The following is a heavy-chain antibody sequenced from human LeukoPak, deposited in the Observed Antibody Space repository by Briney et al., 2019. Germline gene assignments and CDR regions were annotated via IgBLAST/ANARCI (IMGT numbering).Heavy chain of an antibody. Sequence: GGSLRLSCAASGFTFSRTWMSWVRQAPGKGLEWVANIKQDGSEKYYVDSVKGRFTISRDNAKNSLYLQMNSLRAEDTAVCYCARAASIAARYYYYGMDVWGQGTTVTVSS. CDR2: IKQDGSEK. D-gene: IGHD6-6*01. CDR3: ARAASIAARYYYYGMDV. V-gene: IGHV3-7*04. J-gene: IGHJ6*02. CDR1: GFTFSRTW.